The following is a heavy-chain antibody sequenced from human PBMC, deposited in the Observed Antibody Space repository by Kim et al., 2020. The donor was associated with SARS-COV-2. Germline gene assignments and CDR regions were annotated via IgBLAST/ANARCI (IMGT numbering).Heavy chain of an antibody. CDR1: GGTFSSYA. CDR3: ARVSGATPHFDYYYYGMDV. V-gene: IGHV1-69*13. J-gene: IGHJ6*02. CDR2: IIPIFGTA. D-gene: IGHD1-26*01. Sequence: SVKVSCKASGGTFSSYAISWVRQAPGQGLEWMGGIIPIFGTANYAQKFQGRVTITADESTSTAYMELSSLRSEDTAVYYCARVSGATPHFDYYYYGMDVWGQGTTVTVSS.